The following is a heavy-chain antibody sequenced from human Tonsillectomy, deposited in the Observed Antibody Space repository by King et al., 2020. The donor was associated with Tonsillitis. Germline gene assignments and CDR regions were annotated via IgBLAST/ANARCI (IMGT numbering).Heavy chain of an antibody. CDR1: GFTFSSYD. D-gene: IGHD6-13*01. Sequence: VQLVESGGGLVQPGGSLRLSCAASGFTFSSYDMHWVRQATGKGLEWVSSIDTAGDTYYPGPVKGRFTISRENGKKSLYLQMNSLRVGDTAVYYCATGGAAAGHAFHIWGQGTMVTVSS. CDR2: IDTAGDT. CDR3: ATGGAAAGHAFHI. V-gene: IGHV3-13*01. J-gene: IGHJ3*02.